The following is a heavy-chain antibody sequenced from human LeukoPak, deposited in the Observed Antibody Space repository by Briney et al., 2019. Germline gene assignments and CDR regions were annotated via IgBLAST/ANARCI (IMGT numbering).Heavy chain of an antibody. CDR3: AREGVGYCGGDCYRFDY. Sequence: ASVKVSCKASGGTFSSYTISWVRQAPGQGLEWMGRISPTVGIAKYAQKFQGRVTITADESTSTAYMELSSLRSEDTAVYYCAREGVGYCGGDCYRFDYWGQGTLVTVSS. D-gene: IGHD2-21*01. V-gene: IGHV1-69*04. CDR2: ISPTVGIA. J-gene: IGHJ4*02. CDR1: GGTFSSYT.